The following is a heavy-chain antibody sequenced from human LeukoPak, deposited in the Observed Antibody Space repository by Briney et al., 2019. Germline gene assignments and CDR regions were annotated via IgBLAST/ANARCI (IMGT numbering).Heavy chain of an antibody. CDR1: GGSFSGYY. Sequence: SETLSLTCAVYGGSFSGYYWSWFRQPPGKGLEWIGEINHSGSTNYNPSLKSRVTISVDTSKNQFSLKLSSVTAADTAVYYCATGSGSYLRGAFDIWGQGTMVTVSS. J-gene: IGHJ3*02. D-gene: IGHD1-26*01. V-gene: IGHV4-34*01. CDR3: ATGSGSYLRGAFDI. CDR2: INHSGST.